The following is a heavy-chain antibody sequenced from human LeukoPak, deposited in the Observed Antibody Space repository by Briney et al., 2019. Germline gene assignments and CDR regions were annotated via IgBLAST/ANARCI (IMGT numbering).Heavy chain of an antibody. CDR1: GFTLSDHY. CDR2: TRDKANSYTT. V-gene: IGHV3-72*01. J-gene: IGHJ4*02. Sequence: PGGSLRLSCAASGFTLSDHYMDWVRQAPGKGLEWVGRTRDKANSYTTDYAASVTGRFAISRDDSKNSVYLQMNSLKTEDTAVYYCVRRISGSGSHFDYWGQGALVTVSS. CDR3: VRRISGSGSHFDY. D-gene: IGHD3-10*01.